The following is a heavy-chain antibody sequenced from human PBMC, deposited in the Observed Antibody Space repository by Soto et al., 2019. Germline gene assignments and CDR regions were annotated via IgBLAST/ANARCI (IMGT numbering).Heavy chain of an antibody. D-gene: IGHD3-3*01. Sequence: GGSLRLSCAASGFTFSSYEMNWVRQAPGKGLEWVSYISSSGSTIYYADSVKGRFTISRDNAKNSLYLQMNSLRAEDTAVYYCARANPAITIFGVVIIPDYYYYYYMGVWGKGPTVTVSS. V-gene: IGHV3-48*03. CDR3: ARANPAITIFGVVIIPDYYYYYYMGV. J-gene: IGHJ6*03. CDR1: GFTFSSYE. CDR2: ISSSGSTI.